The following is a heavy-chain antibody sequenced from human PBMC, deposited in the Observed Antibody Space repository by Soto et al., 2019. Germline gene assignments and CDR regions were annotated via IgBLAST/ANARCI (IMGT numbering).Heavy chain of an antibody. D-gene: IGHD2-2*01. Sequence: ASVKVSCKASGYTFASYGISWLRQAPGQGLEWLGWVSTYSPKTVYAQKFQGRVTMTTDTSTTTAYMELTSLTSNDTAVYYCARAVAAAIGFLPDYYFDYWGQGTLVTVSS. CDR2: VSTYSPKT. V-gene: IGHV1-18*01. CDR3: ARAVAAAIGFLPDYYFDY. J-gene: IGHJ4*02. CDR1: GYTFASYG.